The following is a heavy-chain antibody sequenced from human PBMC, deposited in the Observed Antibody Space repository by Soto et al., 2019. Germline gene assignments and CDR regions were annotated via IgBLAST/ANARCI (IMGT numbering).Heavy chain of an antibody. CDR2: ISGRDAGT. J-gene: IGHJ4*02. V-gene: IGHV3-23*01. CDR3: TRDPCTRSSCYFDF. CDR1: GFTFSSHA. Sequence: EVQLLESGGGLVQPGGSLRLSCEASGFTFSSHAMSWVRQAPGKGLEWVSAISGRDAGTFDADSVRGRFTISRDNSKNTLYLHMTSLRVEDTAIYYCTRDPCTRSSCYFDFWGQGSLVTGSS. D-gene: IGHD2-2*01.